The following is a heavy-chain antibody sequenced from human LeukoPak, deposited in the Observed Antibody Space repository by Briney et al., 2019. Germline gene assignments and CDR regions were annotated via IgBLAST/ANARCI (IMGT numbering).Heavy chain of an antibody. CDR2: ISSSSSTI. V-gene: IGHV3-48*02. Sequence: GGSLRLSCAASEFTFSSYSMNWVRQAPGKGLEWVSYISSSSSTIYYADSVKGRFTISRDNAKNSLYLQMNSLRDEDTAVYYCARDYGYGDSVDYFDYWGQGTLVTVSS. CDR3: ARDYGYGDSVDYFDY. J-gene: IGHJ4*02. D-gene: IGHD4-17*01. CDR1: EFTFSSYS.